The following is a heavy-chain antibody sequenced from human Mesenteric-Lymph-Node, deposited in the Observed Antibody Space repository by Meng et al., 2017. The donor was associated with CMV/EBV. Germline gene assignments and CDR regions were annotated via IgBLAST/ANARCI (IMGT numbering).Heavy chain of an antibody. CDR2: ITNSGGNA. CDR3: AKRDVYSFDC. J-gene: IGHJ4*02. D-gene: IGHD5-24*01. Sequence: RSCEASGFTFSSHAMGWVRQAPGKGVEWVSSITNSGGNAFYADSVKGRFTISRDNSKNTLCLQMNSLRAEDTAVYYCAKRDVYSFDCWGQGTLVTVSS. V-gene: IGHV3-23*01. CDR1: GFTFSSHA.